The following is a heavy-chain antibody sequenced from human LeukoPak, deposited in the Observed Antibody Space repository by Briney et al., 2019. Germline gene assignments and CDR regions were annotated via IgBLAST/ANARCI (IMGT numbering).Heavy chain of an antibody. CDR2: INHSGST. CDR1: GGSISSSSYY. CDR3: ARVGYSYGSTYYYYYYMDV. V-gene: IGHV4-39*07. Sequence: SETLSLTCTVSGGSISSSSYYWSWIRQPPGKGLEWIGEINHSGSTNYNPSLKSRVTISVDTSKNQFSLKLSSVTAADTAVYYCARVGYSYGSTYYYYYYMDVWGKGTTVTVSS. D-gene: IGHD5-18*01. J-gene: IGHJ6*03.